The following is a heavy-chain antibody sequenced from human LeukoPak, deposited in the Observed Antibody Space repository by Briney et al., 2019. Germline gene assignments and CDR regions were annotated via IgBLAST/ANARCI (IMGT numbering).Heavy chain of an antibody. J-gene: IGHJ4*02. CDR2: ISSSSSYI. CDR3: ARVIRRRDTEMGGY. CDR1: GFTFSSYS. D-gene: IGHD5-18*01. V-gene: IGHV3-21*01. Sequence: GGSLRLSCAASGFTFSSYSMNWVRQAPGKGLEWVSSISSSSSYIYYADSVKGRFTISRDNAKNSLYLQMNSLRAEDTAVYYCARVIRRRDTEMGGYWGQGTLVTVSS.